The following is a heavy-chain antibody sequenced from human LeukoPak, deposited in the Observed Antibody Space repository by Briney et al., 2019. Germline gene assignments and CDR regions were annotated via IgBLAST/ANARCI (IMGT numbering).Heavy chain of an antibody. CDR1: GFTFSSYG. CDR3: APGGDYTFFDY. J-gene: IGHJ4*02. Sequence: PGGSLRLSCAASGFTFSSYGMHWVRQAPGKGLEWVEVISYDGSNKYYADSVKGRFTISRDNSKNTLYLQMNSLRAEDTAVYYCAPGGDYTFFDYWGQGTLVTVSS. D-gene: IGHD4-17*01. CDR2: ISYDGSNK. V-gene: IGHV3-30*03.